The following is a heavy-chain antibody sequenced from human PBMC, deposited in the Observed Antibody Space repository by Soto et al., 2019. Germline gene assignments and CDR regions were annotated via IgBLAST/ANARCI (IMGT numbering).Heavy chain of an antibody. CDR3: VKDEGIEAMDV. CDR1: GFTLSRNT. CDR2: ITSSGSYV. J-gene: IGHJ6*02. D-gene: IGHD3-3*02. Sequence: PGGSLRLSCATSGFTLSRNTMNWVRQAPGKGLEWVASITSSGSYVYYADSVKGRFSASRDNAKNSLSLQVDSLRPDDTAIYFCVKDEGIEAMDVWGQGTTVTVSS. V-gene: IGHV3-21*01.